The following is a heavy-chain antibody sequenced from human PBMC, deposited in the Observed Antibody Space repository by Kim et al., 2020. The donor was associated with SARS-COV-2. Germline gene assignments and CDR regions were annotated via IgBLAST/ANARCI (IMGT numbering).Heavy chain of an antibody. CDR3: AKERYQWNDDFDY. Sequence: GGSLRLSCAASGFTFTIYAMSWVRQAPGKGLEWVSSITDSVTTYYADSVKGRFTMSSDNSINTVYLEMNSLRVEDTAIYYCAKERYQWNDDFDYWGQGTLVTVSS. J-gene: IGHJ4*02. CDR1: GFTFTIYA. CDR2: ITDSVTT. V-gene: IGHV3-23*01. D-gene: IGHD1-1*01.